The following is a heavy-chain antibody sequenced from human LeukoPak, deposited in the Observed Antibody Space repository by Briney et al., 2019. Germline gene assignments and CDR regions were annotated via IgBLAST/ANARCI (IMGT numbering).Heavy chain of an antibody. CDR3: ARDHRITGTTGGAFDI. J-gene: IGHJ3*02. CDR2: INPSGGST. V-gene: IGHV1-46*01. CDR1: GYTFTSYY. D-gene: IGHD1-20*01. Sequence: ASVKVSCKASGYTFTSYYMHWVRQAPGQGLEWMGIINPSGGSTSYAQKFQGRVTMTRDTSTSTVYMELSSLRSEDTAVYYCARDHRITGTTGGAFDIWGQGTMVTVSS.